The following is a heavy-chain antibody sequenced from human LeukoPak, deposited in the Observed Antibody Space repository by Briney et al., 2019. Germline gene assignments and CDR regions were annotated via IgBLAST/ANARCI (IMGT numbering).Heavy chain of an antibody. J-gene: IGHJ4*02. CDR3: AKDQGDWNDVYFDY. CDR1: GFTFSSYG. D-gene: IGHD1-1*01. V-gene: IGHV3-30*18. Sequence: GGSLRLSCAASGFTFSSYGMHWVHQAPGKGLEWVAVISYDGSNKYYADSVKGRFTISRDNSKNTLYLQMNSLRAEDTAVYYCAKDQGDWNDVYFDYWGQGTLVTVSS. CDR2: ISYDGSNK.